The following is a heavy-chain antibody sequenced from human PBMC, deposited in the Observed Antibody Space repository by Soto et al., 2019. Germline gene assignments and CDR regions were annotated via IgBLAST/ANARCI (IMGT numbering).Heavy chain of an antibody. Sequence: QVQLVESGGGVAQPGRSLRLSCAASGFTFSSYAMHWVRQAPGKGLAWVAVISYDGSNKYYADSVKGRFTISRDNSKNTLYLQMNSLRAEDTAVYYCARDWFRRDGYNFNYYYGMDVWGQGPTVTVSS. V-gene: IGHV3-30-3*01. D-gene: IGHD5-12*01. CDR2: ISYDGSNK. CDR3: ARDWFRRDGYNFNYYYGMDV. J-gene: IGHJ6*02. CDR1: GFTFSSYA.